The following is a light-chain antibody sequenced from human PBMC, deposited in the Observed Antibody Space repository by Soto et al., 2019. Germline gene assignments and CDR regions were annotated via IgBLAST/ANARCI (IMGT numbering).Light chain of an antibody. CDR2: DGS. CDR1: QSIRSW. V-gene: IGKV1-5*01. Sequence: DMQMTQFPSTLSASVGDRVTITSRASQSIRSWLAWYQQKPGKAPKLLIYDGSSLQSGVPSGFSGSGSGTELTLTINSLQPDDFATYYCQQYSAYPYTFGQGTKVETK. CDR3: QQYSAYPYT. J-gene: IGKJ2*01.